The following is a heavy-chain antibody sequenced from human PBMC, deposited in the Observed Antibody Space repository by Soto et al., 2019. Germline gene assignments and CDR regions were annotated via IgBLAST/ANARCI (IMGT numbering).Heavy chain of an antibody. CDR1: GASISSRTW. D-gene: IGHD2-21*01. V-gene: IGHV4-4*02. CDR2: MYHNGGS. Sequence: QVQLQESGPGLVKPSETLSLTCAVSGASISSRTWWTWVRQSPGKGLEWIGEMYHNGGSNYNPSLKSRVAISTDTSKIQFSLTLTSVTAAYTAMYYCTCCGHDYKIDNLVQGSLVTVSS. J-gene: IGHJ4*02. CDR3: TCCGHDYKIDN.